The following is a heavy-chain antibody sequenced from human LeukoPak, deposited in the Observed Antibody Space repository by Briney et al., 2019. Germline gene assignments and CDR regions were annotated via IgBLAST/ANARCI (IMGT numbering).Heavy chain of an antibody. V-gene: IGHV3-7*01. CDR1: GFTFSTYW. CDR3: ARDSAGNDY. D-gene: IGHD6-13*01. Sequence: GGSLRLSCAASGFTFSTYWMSWVRQAPGKGLEWVANIKQDGSEKYYVDSVKGRFTISRDGAKNSLYLQMNSLRAEDTAMYYCARDSAGNDYWGQGTLVTVSS. CDR2: IKQDGSEK. J-gene: IGHJ4*02.